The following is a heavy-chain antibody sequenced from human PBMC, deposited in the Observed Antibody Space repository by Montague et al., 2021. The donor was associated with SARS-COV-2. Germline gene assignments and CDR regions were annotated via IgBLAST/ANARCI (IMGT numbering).Heavy chain of an antibody. Sequence: SETLSLTCTVSGGSISSYYWSWIRQPPGKGLEWIGRIYTSGSINYNPSLQGRVTISVDTSNNQYSLKLSSVTAADTAVYYCARGAHYTTGTIDFWGQGTLVTVSS. V-gene: IGHV4-4*07. CDR2: IYTSGSI. CDR1: GGSISSYY. CDR3: ARGAHYTTGTIDF. J-gene: IGHJ4*02. D-gene: IGHD1-1*01.